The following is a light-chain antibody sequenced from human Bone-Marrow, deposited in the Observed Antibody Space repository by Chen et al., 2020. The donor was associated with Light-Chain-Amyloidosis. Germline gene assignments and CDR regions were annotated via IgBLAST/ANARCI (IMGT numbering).Light chain of an antibody. J-gene: IGKJ1*01. CDR1: QSVSSN. V-gene: IGKV3-15*01. CDR3: QQYNQGPKP. CDR2: GAS. Sequence: EIVMTQSPATLSVSPDERATLSCRASQSVSSNLAWYQQKPGQAPRLLIYGASTRATGIPARFSGSGYGTAFTLSIRSIQAEDFAVYSCQQYNQGPKPFGRGTKVEI.